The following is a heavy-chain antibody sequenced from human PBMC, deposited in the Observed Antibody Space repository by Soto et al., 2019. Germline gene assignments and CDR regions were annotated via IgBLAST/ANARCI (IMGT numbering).Heavy chain of an antibody. V-gene: IGHV1-69*13. CDR3: AREGVLGLPTAGIAVAGRHSYSYGMDV. CDR2: IIPIFGTA. CDR1: GGTFSSYA. J-gene: IGHJ6*02. Sequence: SVKVSCKASGGTFSSYAISWVRQAPGQGLEWMGGIIPIFGTANYAQKFQGRVTITADESTSTAYMELSSLRSEDTAVYYRAREGVLGLPTAGIAVAGRHSYSYGMDVWGQGTTVTVSS. D-gene: IGHD6-19*01.